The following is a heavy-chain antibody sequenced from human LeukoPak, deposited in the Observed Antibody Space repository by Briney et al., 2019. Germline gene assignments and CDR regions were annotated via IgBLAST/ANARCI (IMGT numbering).Heavy chain of an antibody. CDR1: GFTFSSYS. V-gene: IGHV3-48*01. CDR3: ARDLGAGPWFGESPIMVLDY. D-gene: IGHD3-10*01. J-gene: IGHJ4*02. Sequence: GGSLRLSCAASGFTFSSYSMNWVRQAPGKRLEWVSYISSSSSTIYYADSVKGRFTISRDNAKNSLYLQMNSLRAEDTAVYYCARDLGAGPWFGESPIMVLDYWGQGTLVTVSS. CDR2: ISSSSSTI.